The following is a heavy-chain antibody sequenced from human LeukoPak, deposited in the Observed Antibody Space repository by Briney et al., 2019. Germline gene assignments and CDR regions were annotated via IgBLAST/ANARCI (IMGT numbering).Heavy chain of an antibody. D-gene: IGHD3-10*01. J-gene: IGHJ5*02. CDR1: GGSISSGSYY. CDR3: ARQFPRQKENYGSGSFNWFDP. Sequence: SETLSLTCTVSGGSISSGSYYWSWIRQPAGKGLEWIGRIYTSGSTNYNPSLKSRVTISVDTSKNQFSLKLSSVTAADTAVYYCARQFPRQKENYGSGSFNWFDPWGQGTLVTVSS. V-gene: IGHV4-61*02. CDR2: IYTSGST.